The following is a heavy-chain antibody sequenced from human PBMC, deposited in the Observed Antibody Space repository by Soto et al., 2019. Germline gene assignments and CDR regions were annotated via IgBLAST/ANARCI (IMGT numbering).Heavy chain of an antibody. CDR1: GCTFSSYA. CDR2: ISGSGGKT. J-gene: IGHJ3*01. V-gene: IGHV3-23*01. Sequence: GGSLRLSCAASGCTFSSYAMTWVRQAPGKGLEWVSAISGSGGKTYYTDSVKGRFTISRDNSKTTLYLQMNSLRAEDTAVYYCPKPDGGTPPDAFDVWGQGTMVTVSS. CDR3: PKPDGGTPPDAFDV. D-gene: IGHD3-16*01.